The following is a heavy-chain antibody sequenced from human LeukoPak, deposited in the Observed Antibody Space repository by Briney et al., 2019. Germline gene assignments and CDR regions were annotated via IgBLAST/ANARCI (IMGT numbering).Heavy chain of an antibody. Sequence: ASVKVSCKASGYTFTGYHMHWVLQAPGQGLEWMGWINPNSGGTNYAQKFQGRVTMTRDTSITTAYMELSRLRSDDTAVYYCARVAVEMASWFDPWGQGTLVAVSS. CDR2: INPNSGGT. CDR1: GYTFTGYH. V-gene: IGHV1-2*02. J-gene: IGHJ5*02. D-gene: IGHD5-24*01. CDR3: ARVAVEMASWFDP.